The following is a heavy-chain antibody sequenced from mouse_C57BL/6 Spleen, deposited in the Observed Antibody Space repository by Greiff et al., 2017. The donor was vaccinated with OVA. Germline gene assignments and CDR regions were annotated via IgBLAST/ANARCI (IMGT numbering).Heavy chain of an antibody. Sequence: QVQLQQPGAELVKPGASVKLSCKASGYTFTSYWMHWVKQRPGQGLEWIGMIHPNSGSTNYNEKFKSKATLTVDKSSSTAYMQLSSLTSEDSAVYYCAQPYYDEGYYAMDYWGQGTSVTVSS. CDR1: GYTFTSYW. CDR2: IHPNSGST. D-gene: IGHD2-4*01. V-gene: IGHV1-64*01. J-gene: IGHJ4*01. CDR3: AQPYYDEGYYAMDY.